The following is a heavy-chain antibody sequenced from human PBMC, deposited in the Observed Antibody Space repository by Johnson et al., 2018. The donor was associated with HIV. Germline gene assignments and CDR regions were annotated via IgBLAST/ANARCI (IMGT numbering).Heavy chain of an antibody. CDR2: MSGSGGST. D-gene: IGHD6-13*01. J-gene: IGHJ3*02. Sequence: VQLVESGGGLIQPGGSLRLSCAASGFTFSRYWMHWVRQAPGKGLEWVSSMSGSGGSTYYADSVTGQFTISRDNSKNTLYLQMSSLRAEDTAIYYCAKGRYSSSWYLAGAFDIWGQGTMVTVSS. CDR3: AKGRYSSSWYLAGAFDI. V-gene: IGHV3-23*04. CDR1: GFTFSRYW.